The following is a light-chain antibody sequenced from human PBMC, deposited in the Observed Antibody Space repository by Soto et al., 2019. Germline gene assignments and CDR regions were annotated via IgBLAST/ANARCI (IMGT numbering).Light chain of an antibody. CDR2: LDSDGSH. CDR1: SGHSSYA. Sequence: QPVLTQSPSASASLGASVKLTCTLSSGHSSYAIAWHQQQPEKGPQYFMKLDSDGSHTKGDAIPDRFSGSSSGAERYLTISSLQSEDEADYYCQTWGTGIHVVFGGGTKLTVL. V-gene: IGLV4-69*01. J-gene: IGLJ2*01. CDR3: QTWGTGIHVV.